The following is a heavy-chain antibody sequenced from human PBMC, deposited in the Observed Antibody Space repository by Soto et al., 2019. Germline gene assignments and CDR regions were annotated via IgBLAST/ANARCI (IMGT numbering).Heavy chain of an antibody. D-gene: IGHD2-21*01. J-gene: IGHJ4*02. CDR1: GYTLTEQS. Sequence: GASVKVSCKVSGYTLTEQSMHWVRQAPGKGLEWMGGFDPEDGEIIYAQKFQGRVTMTEGTSTDTAYMELSSLRSEDTAVYYCATGQIAHYFEYWGQGTLVTVSS. CDR3: ATGQIAHYFEY. CDR2: FDPEDGEI. V-gene: IGHV1-24*01.